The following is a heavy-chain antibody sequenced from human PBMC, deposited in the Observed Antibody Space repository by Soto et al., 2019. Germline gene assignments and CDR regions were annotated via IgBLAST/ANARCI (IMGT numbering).Heavy chain of an antibody. CDR1: GFTLSNYF. V-gene: IGHV3-74*01. Sequence: GGSLRLSCAASGFTLSNYFMHWVRQVPGEGLVWVSRMSGDGKTISYADSVKGRFTISRDNAKNTLYLQMNSLRVEDTAVYYWARTYGPGIAGFDPWGQGTRVTV. CDR3: ARTYGPGIAGFDP. J-gene: IGHJ5*02. CDR2: MSGDGKTI. D-gene: IGHD1-1*01.